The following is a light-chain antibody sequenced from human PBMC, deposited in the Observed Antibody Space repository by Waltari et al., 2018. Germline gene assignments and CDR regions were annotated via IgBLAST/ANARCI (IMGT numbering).Light chain of an antibody. CDR2: EVS. V-gene: IGLV2-23*02. Sequence: QSALTQPASVSGSPGQSITIPCTGTSSDVGRYNLVSWYQQHPGKAPKLMIYEVSKRPSGVSNRFSGSKSGNTASLTISGLQAEDEADYYCCSYAGSSTLVVFGGGTKLTVL. J-gene: IGLJ2*01. CDR3: CSYAGSSTLVV. CDR1: SSDVGRYNL.